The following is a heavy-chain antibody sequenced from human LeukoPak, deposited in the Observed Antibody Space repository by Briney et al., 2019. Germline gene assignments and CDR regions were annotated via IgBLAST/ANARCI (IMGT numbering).Heavy chain of an antibody. D-gene: IGHD2-15*01. J-gene: IGHJ4*02. CDR3: TRGYCSGGSCHIPFDY. CDR2: INSDGNST. CDR1: GFTFSDYW. V-gene: IGHV3-74*01. Sequence: QPGGSLRLSCAASGFTFSDYWMHWVRQAPGKGLVWVSRINSDGNSTSYADSVKGRFTISRDNAKSTLYLQMNSLRAEDTAVYYCTRGYCSGGSCHIPFDYWGQGTLVAVSS.